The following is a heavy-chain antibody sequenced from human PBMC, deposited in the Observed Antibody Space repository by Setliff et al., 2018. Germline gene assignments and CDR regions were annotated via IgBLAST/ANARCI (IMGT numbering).Heavy chain of an antibody. CDR3: ARGQGSQAY. D-gene: IGHD1-26*01. J-gene: IGHJ4*02. CDR1: GFTFGDYA. V-gene: IGHV3-49*04. Sequence: GGSLRLSCTASGFTFGDYAMSWVRQAPGKGLEWVGFIRSKAYGGTTEYAASVKGRFTISRDDSKSIAYLQMNSLRAEDTAVYYCARGQGSQAYWGQGTLVTVSS. CDR2: IRSKAYGGTT.